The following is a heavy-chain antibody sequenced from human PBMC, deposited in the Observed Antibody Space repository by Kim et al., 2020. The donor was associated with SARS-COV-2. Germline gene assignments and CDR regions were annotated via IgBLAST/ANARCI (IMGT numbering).Heavy chain of an antibody. V-gene: IGHV3-7*03. Sequence: GGSLRLSCAASGFTFNNYWMSWVRQAQGEGLECVANINQDGSAKYYVGSVKGRFTVSRDNAENSLYLQMSGLRAEDTAVYYCARDLSGSKDAFDIWGQGTMVTVSS. CDR1: GFTFNNYW. CDR3: ARDLSGSKDAFDI. J-gene: IGHJ3*02. D-gene: IGHD1-26*01. CDR2: INQDGSAK.